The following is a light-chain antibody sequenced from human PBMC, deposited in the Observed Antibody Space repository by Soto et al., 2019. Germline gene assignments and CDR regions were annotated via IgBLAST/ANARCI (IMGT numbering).Light chain of an antibody. CDR3: QQYGSSRT. Sequence: EIVLTQSPGTLSLSPWERATLSCVASQSVSSSYLAWYQQKPGQAPRLLIYGASSRATGIPDRFSGSGSGTDFTLTISRLEPEDFAVYYCQQYGSSRTFGQGTKVDI. J-gene: IGKJ1*01. CDR1: QSVSSSY. V-gene: IGKV3-20*01. CDR2: GAS.